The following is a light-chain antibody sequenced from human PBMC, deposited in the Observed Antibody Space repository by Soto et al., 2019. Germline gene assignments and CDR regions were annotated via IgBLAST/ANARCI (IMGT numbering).Light chain of an antibody. Sequence: QSGLTQPPSASGSPGQAVTISCTGTRDDVGGYNYVSWYQQHPGKAPKLIIYEVTDRPSGVSNRFSGSKSGNTASLTISGLQAEDEAEYYCSSYTNINTRACVFGTGTKLTVL. V-gene: IGLV2-14*01. CDR2: EVT. CDR1: RDDVGGYNY. CDR3: SSYTNINTRACV. J-gene: IGLJ1*01.